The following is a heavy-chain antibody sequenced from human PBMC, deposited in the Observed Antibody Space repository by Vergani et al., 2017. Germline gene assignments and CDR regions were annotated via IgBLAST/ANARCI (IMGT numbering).Heavy chain of an antibody. V-gene: IGHV4-39*01. D-gene: IGHD7-27*01. J-gene: IGHJ4*02. Sequence: QLQLQESGPGLVKPSETLSLTCTVSGGSISSSSYYWGWTRQPPGKGLEWIGSIYYSGSTYYNPSLKSRVTISVDTSKNQFSLKLSSVTAADTAVYYCASWRANWGSTDYWGQGTLVTVSS. CDR2: IYYSGST. CDR1: GGSISSSSYY. CDR3: ASWRANWGSTDY.